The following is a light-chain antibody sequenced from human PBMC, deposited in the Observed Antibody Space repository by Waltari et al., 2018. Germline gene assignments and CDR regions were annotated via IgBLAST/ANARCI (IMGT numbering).Light chain of an antibody. CDR1: QSLTRY. Sequence: CRASQSLTRYLAWYQHRPGQAPRLRIYDASTRAAGVADRFSGSGSGTDFSLTISRLEPEDFAVYYCQHYVSLPVTFGQGTRVEIK. CDR2: DAS. V-gene: IGKV3-20*01. J-gene: IGKJ1*01. CDR3: QHYVSLPVT.